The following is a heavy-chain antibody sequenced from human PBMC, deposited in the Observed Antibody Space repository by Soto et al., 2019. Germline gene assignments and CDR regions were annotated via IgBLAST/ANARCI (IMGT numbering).Heavy chain of an antibody. CDR1: GGSISSGDYY. CDR3: ARLYYDSSGYYYFDY. Sequence: SETLSLTCTVSGGSISSGDYYWSWIRQPPGKGLEWIGYIYYSGSTYYNPSLKSRVTISVDTSKNQFSLKLSSVTAADTAVYYCARLYYDSSGYYYFDYWGQGTLVTVSS. J-gene: IGHJ4*02. CDR2: IYYSGST. D-gene: IGHD3-22*01. V-gene: IGHV4-30-4*01.